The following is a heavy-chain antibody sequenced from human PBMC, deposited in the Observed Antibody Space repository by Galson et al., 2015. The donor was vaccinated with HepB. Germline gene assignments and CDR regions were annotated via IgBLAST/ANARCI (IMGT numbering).Heavy chain of an antibody. CDR1: GGSISSSSYY. CDR3: ATMYYYGSGSQWAFAFDI. J-gene: IGHJ3*02. Sequence: ETLSLTCTVFGGSISSSSYYWGWIRQPPGKGLEWIGSIYYSGSTYYNPSLKSRVTISVDTSKNQFSLKLSSVTAADTAVYYCATMYYYGSGSQWAFAFDIWGQGTMVTVSS. V-gene: IGHV4-39*01. D-gene: IGHD3-10*01. CDR2: IYYSGST.